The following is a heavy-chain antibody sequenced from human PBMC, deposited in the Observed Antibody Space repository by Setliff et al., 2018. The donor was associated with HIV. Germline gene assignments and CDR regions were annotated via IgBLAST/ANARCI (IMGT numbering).Heavy chain of an antibody. CDR1: GGSNSGDY. V-gene: IGHV4-4*09. CDR3: ARHPREETQRNYKFDS. CDR2: IHTSGHT. Sequence: SETLSLTCTVSGGSNSGDYWSWIRQPPGKGLEWIGYIHTSGHTNYNYPFKTRATISRDTSKNQFSLRLSSVTATDTAMYYCARHPREETQRNYKFDSWGQGTLVTVSS. J-gene: IGHJ4*02. D-gene: IGHD1-7*01.